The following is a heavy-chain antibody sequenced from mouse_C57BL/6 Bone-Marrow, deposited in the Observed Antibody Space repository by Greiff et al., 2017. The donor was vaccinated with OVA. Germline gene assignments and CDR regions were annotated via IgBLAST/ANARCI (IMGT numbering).Heavy chain of an antibody. J-gene: IGHJ3*01. Sequence: LQESGAELARPGASVKMSCKASGYTFTSYTMHWVKQRPGQGLEWIGYINPSSGYTKYNQKFKDKATLTADKSSSTAYMQLSSLTSEDSAVYYCALYDLAWFAYWGQGTLVTVSA. D-gene: IGHD2-3*01. V-gene: IGHV1-4*01. CDR2: INPSSGYT. CDR3: ALYDLAWFAY. CDR1: GYTFTSYT.